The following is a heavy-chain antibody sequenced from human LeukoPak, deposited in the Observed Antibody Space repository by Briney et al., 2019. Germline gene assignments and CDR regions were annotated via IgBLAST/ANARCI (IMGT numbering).Heavy chain of an antibody. J-gene: IGHJ4*02. V-gene: IGHV3-30*18. Sequence: GGSLRLSCAASGFTFSSYGMHWVRQAPGKGLEWVAVISYDGSNKYYADSVKGRFTISRDNSKNTLYLQMNSLRAEDTAVYYCAEDRGSSGWYPHFDYWGQGTLVTVSS. CDR1: GFTFSSYG. CDR3: AEDRGSSGWYPHFDY. CDR2: ISYDGSNK. D-gene: IGHD6-19*01.